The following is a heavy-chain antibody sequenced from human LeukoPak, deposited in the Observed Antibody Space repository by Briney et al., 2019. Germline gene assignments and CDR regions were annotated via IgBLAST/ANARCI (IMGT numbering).Heavy chain of an antibody. CDR3: ARDRGAGYSNYGHYMDV. V-gene: IGHV4-30-2*01. CDR1: GGSISSGGYY. CDR2: IYHSGST. J-gene: IGHJ6*03. D-gene: IGHD4-11*01. Sequence: SETLSLTCTVSGGSISSGGYYWSWIRQPPGQGLEWIGYIYHSGSTYYNPSLKSRVTISVDRSKNQFSLKLSSVTAADTAVYYCARDRGAGYSNYGHYMDVWGKGTTVTVSS.